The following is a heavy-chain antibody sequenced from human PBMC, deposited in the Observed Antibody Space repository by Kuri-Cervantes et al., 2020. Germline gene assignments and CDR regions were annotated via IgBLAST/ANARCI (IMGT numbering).Heavy chain of an antibody. Sequence: SGPTLVKPTQTLTLTCTFSGFSLSTSGVGVGWIRQPPGKALEWLARIDWDDDKFYSTSLKTRPTISKDTSKNQVVLTMTNMDPVDTATYYCARIGSSGGGDYWGQGTLVTVSS. D-gene: IGHD2-8*02. CDR3: ARIGSSGGGDY. CDR1: GFSLSTSGVG. CDR2: IDWDDDK. V-gene: IGHV2-70*04. J-gene: IGHJ4*02.